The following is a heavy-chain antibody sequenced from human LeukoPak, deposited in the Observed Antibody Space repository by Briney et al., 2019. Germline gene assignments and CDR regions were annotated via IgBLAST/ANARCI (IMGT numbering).Heavy chain of an antibody. J-gene: IGHJ4*02. CDR1: GFTFSSYR. V-gene: IGHV3-21*01. Sequence: GGSLRLSCAASGFTFSSYRMNWVRQAPGKGLEGVSSISSSSSYIYYADSVKCRFTISRDNAKNSLYLQMNSLRAEDTAVYYCARGAYYYDSSGYYDWGQGTLVTVSS. D-gene: IGHD3-22*01. CDR2: ISSSSSYI. CDR3: ARGAYYYDSSGYYD.